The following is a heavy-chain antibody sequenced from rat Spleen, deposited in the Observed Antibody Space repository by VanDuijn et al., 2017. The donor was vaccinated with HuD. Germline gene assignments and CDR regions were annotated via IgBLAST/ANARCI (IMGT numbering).Heavy chain of an antibody. CDR1: GFSVTSYH. D-gene: IGHD1-9*01. CDR2: IWTDGST. CDR3: ARENMYYGYNYFDY. V-gene: IGHV2-43*01. J-gene: IGHJ2*01. Sequence: QVQLKESGPGLVQPSQTLSLACTVSGFSVTSYHVHWVRQPSGQGLEWMGVIWTDGSTEYNSALKSRLSISRDTSKSQVFLKMNSLQTEDTATYYCARENMYYGYNYFDYWGQGVMVTVSS.